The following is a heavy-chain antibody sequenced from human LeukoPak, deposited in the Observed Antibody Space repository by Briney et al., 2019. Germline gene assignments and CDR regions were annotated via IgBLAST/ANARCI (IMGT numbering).Heavy chain of an antibody. V-gene: IGHV4-31*03. CDR3: ARVYGDYVIDY. Sequence: MTSETLSLTCTVSGGSISSGGYYWNWIRQHPGKGLEWIGYIYYSGSTYYNPSLKSRVTISVDTSKNQFSLKLSSVTAADTAVYYCARVYGDYVIDYWGQGTLVTVSS. J-gene: IGHJ4*02. D-gene: IGHD4-17*01. CDR2: IYYSGST. CDR1: GGSISSGGYY.